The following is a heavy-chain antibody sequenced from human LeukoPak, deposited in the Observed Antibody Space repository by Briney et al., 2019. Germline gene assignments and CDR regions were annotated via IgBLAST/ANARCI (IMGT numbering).Heavy chain of an antibody. V-gene: IGHV1-2*02. CDR2: ITPGSGGT. CDR1: GYTFTAYF. J-gene: IGHJ6*03. CDR3: TRADSYYMDV. Sequence: ASVKVSCRASGYTFTAYFIHWVRQAPGQGLEWMGWITPGSGGTNYAQKFQGSVTMTTDTSISTAYMELHNLRSDDTAVYYCTRADSYYMDVWGKGTTVTVSS.